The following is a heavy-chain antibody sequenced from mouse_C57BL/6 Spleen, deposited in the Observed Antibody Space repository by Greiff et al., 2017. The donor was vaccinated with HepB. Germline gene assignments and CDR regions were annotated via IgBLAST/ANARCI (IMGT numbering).Heavy chain of an antibody. CDR3: ARAGGIYYGYDGAWFAY. J-gene: IGHJ3*01. D-gene: IGHD2-2*01. CDR2: IYPGSGST. V-gene: IGHV1-55*01. CDR1: GYTFTSYW. Sequence: VQLQQSGAELVKPGASVKMSCKASGYTFTSYWITWVKQRPGQGLEWIGDIYPGSGSTNYNEKFKSKATLTVDTSSSTAYMQLSSLTSEDSAVYYCARAGGIYYGYDGAWFAYWGQGTLVTVSA.